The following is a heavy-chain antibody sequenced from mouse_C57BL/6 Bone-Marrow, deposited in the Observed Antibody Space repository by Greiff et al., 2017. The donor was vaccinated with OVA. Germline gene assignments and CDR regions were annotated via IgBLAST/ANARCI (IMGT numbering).Heavy chain of an antibody. V-gene: IGHV1-61*01. CDR2: LYPSDSET. CDR1: GYTFTSYW. CDR3: ASYYGNYQGHY. J-gene: IGHJ2*01. Sequence: QVQLQQPGAELVRPGSSVKLSCKASGYTFTSYWMDWVKQRPGQGLEWIGKLYPSDSETHYNQKFKDKATLTVDKSSSTAYMQLSSLTSEDSAVYYCASYYGNYQGHYWGQGTTLTVSS. D-gene: IGHD2-10*01.